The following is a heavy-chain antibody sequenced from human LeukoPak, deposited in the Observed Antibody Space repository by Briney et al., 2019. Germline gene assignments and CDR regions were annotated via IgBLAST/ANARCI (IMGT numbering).Heavy chain of an antibody. Sequence: ASVKVSCKASGGTFSSYAISWVRQAPGQGLEWMGRIIPILGIANYAQKFQGRVTITADKSTSTAYMELSSLRSEDTAVYYCARDGPNHSPPDYGDRNRPGYYYGMDVWGQGTTVTVSS. V-gene: IGHV1-69*04. J-gene: IGHJ6*02. CDR3: ARDGPNHSPPDYGDRNRPGYYYGMDV. D-gene: IGHD4-17*01. CDR1: GGTFSSYA. CDR2: IIPILGIA.